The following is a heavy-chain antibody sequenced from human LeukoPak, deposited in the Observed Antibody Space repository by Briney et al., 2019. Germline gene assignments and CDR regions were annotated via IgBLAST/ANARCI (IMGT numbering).Heavy chain of an antibody. V-gene: IGHV4-34*01. Sequence: TPSETLSLTCAVYGGSFSGYYWSWIRQPPGKGLEWIGEINHSGSTNYNPSLKSRVTISVDTSKNQFSLKLSSVTAADTAVYYCARGSLAGEDYWGQGTLVTVSS. D-gene: IGHD2-21*01. J-gene: IGHJ4*02. CDR3: ARGSLAGEDY. CDR2: INHSGST. CDR1: GGSFSGYY.